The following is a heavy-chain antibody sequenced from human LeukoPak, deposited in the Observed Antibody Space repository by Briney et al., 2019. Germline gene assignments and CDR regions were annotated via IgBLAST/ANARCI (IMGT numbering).Heavy chain of an antibody. V-gene: IGHV4-59*02. J-gene: IGHJ3*02. Sequence: SEALSLTCTVSGGSVSSSYWSWVRQPPGEGLQFIGYISYSGSTNYNPSLKGRVTISVDTSKNQFSLRLTSVTAADTAMYYCARSVGLAPTFDIWGQGTMVTVSS. D-gene: IGHD2-15*01. CDR1: GGSVSSSY. CDR2: ISYSGST. CDR3: ARSVGLAPTFDI.